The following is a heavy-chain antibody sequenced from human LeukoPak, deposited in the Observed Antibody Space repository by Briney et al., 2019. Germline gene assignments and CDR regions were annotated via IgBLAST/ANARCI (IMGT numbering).Heavy chain of an antibody. CDR2: ISGSGDST. V-gene: IGHV3-23*01. Sequence: GGSLRLSCAASGLTFSSYAINWVRQAPGKGLEWVSAISGSGDSTYDADSVRGRFTISRDNSKNTLSLQMSSLRADDTAVYYCAKAAGYCSSTTCPRSAFDIWGQGTMVTVSS. J-gene: IGHJ3*02. CDR1: GLTFSSYA. D-gene: IGHD2-8*01. CDR3: AKAAGYCSSTTCPRSAFDI.